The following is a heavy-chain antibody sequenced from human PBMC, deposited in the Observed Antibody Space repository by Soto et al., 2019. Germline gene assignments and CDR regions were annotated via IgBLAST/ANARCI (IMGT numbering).Heavy chain of an antibody. CDR2: IYYSGST. CDR1: GGSISSGGYY. D-gene: IGHD1-26*01. CDR3: ARDFRTPHSGSYSYYYYYGMDV. V-gene: IGHV4-31*03. J-gene: IGHJ6*02. Sequence: LSLTCTVSGGSISSGGYYWSWIRQHPGKGLEWIGYIYYSGSTYYNPSLKSRVTISVDTSKNQFSLKLSSVTAADTAVYHCARDFRTPHSGSYSYYYYYGMDVWGQGTTVTVSS.